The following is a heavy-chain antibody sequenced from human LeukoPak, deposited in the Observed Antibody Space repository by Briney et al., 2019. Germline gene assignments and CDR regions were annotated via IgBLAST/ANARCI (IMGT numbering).Heavy chain of an antibody. D-gene: IGHD2-2*01. Sequence: PSETLSLTCTVSGGSISSYYWSWIRQPAGKGLEWIGRIYTSGSTNYNPSLKSRVTMSVDTSKNQFSLKLSSVTAADTAVYYCARNPNVVEPAANPKNYYYYYYMDVWGKGTTVTVSS. CDR3: ARNPNVVEPAANPKNYYYYYYMDV. CDR2: IYTSGST. CDR1: GGSISSYY. V-gene: IGHV4-4*07. J-gene: IGHJ6*03.